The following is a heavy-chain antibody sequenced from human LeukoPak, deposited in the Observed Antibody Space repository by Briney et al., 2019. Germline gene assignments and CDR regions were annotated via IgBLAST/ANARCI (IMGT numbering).Heavy chain of an antibody. D-gene: IGHD5-12*01. V-gene: IGHV4-30-2*03. CDR3: ARQTNIVLYDAFDI. J-gene: IGHJ3*02. CDR2: IYHSGST. CDR1: GGSISSGGYS. Sequence: PSQTLSLTCAVSGGSISSGGYSWSWIRQPPGKGLEWIGYIYHSGSTYYNPSLKSRVTISVDTSKNQFSLKLSSVTAADTAVYYCARQTNIVLYDAFDIWGQGTMVTVSS.